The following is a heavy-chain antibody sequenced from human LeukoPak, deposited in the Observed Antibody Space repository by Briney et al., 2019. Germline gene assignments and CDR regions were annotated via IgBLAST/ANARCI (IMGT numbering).Heavy chain of an antibody. J-gene: IGHJ3*02. CDR1: GYTFTSYG. CDR2: ISAYNGNT. Sequence: ASVKVSCKASGYTFTSYGISWVRQAPGQGLEWMGCISAYNGNTNYAQKLQGRVTMTTDTSTSTAYMELRSLRSDDTAVYYCATTMVRGADDAFDIWGQGTMVTVSS. CDR3: ATTMVRGADDAFDI. D-gene: IGHD3-10*01. V-gene: IGHV1-18*01.